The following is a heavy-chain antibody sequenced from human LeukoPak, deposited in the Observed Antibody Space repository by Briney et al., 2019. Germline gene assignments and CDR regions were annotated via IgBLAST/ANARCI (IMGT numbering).Heavy chain of an antibody. Sequence: SGTLSLTCAVSGDSISSNNWCSWVRQPPGKGLEWIGEIYHSGSTNYNPSLKSRVTISVDKSKNQFSLKLSSVTAADTAVYYCARVSSGSGANYWGQGTLVTVSS. J-gene: IGHJ4*02. CDR3: ARVSSGSGANY. CDR2: IYHSGST. V-gene: IGHV4-4*02. CDR1: GDSISSNNW. D-gene: IGHD1-26*01.